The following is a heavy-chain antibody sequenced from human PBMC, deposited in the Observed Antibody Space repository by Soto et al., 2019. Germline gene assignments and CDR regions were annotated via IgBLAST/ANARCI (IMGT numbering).Heavy chain of an antibody. V-gene: IGHV3-30-3*01. CDR1: GFTFSSYA. CDR3: ARVCGRYGYNYFRVPTRFDS. CDR2: ISYDGSNK. D-gene: IGHD5-12*01. J-gene: IGHJ4*02. Sequence: QVQLVESGGGVVQPGRSLRLSCAASGFTFSSYAMHWVRQAPGKGLEWVAVISYDGSNKYYADSVKGRFTISRDNSKNTLYLQMNSLRAEDTAVYYCARVCGRYGYNYFRVPTRFDSWGQGTLVTVSS.